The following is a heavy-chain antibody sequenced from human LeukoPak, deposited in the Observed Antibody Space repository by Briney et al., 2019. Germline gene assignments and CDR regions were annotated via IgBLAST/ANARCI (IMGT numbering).Heavy chain of an antibody. CDR1: GGSISSIRYY. D-gene: IGHD6-19*01. Sequence: SETLSLTCTVSGGSISSIRYYWGWIRQPPGTGLEWIGSIYYSGSTYHNPSLKSRVTISLDTSKNQFSLRLSSLTAADTAVYYCARVSGQFYFYYYMDVWGKGTTVTISS. CDR2: IYYSGST. V-gene: IGHV4-39*01. CDR3: ARVSGQFYFYYYMDV. J-gene: IGHJ6*03.